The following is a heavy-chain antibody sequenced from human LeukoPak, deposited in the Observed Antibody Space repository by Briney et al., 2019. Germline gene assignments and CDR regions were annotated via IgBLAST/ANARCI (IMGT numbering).Heavy chain of an antibody. CDR2: IKQDRSEK. Sequence: GGSLRLSCAASGFTFSSYWMSWVRQAPGKGLEWVANIKQDRSEKYYVDSVKGRFTISRDNAKNSLYLQMNRLRAEDTAVYYCARGGYYDSRGYYQHLPFDYWGQGTLVTVSS. CDR3: ARGGYYDSRGYYQHLPFDY. V-gene: IGHV3-7*01. D-gene: IGHD3-22*01. CDR1: GFTFSSYW. J-gene: IGHJ4*02.